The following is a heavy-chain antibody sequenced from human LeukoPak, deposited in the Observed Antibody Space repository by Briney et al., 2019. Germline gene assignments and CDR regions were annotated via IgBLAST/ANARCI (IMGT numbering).Heavy chain of an antibody. CDR3: AGVVDRFVLRYFDWFGGVSGWFDP. CDR2: INPNSGGT. J-gene: IGHJ5*02. CDR1: GYTFTGYY. V-gene: IGHV1-2*02. D-gene: IGHD3-9*01. Sequence: ASVKVSCKASGYTFTGYYMHWVRQAPGQGLEWMGWINPNSGGTNYAQKFQGRVTMTRDTSISTAYMELSRLRSDDTAVYYCAGVVDRFVLRYFDWFGGVSGWFDPWGQGTLVTVSS.